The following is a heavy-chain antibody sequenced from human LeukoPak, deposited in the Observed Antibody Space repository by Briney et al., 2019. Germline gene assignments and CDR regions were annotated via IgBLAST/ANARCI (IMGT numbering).Heavy chain of an antibody. CDR2: INHSGST. CDR1: GGSISGYY. CDR3: ARESYYYDSSGSLDY. Sequence: PETLSLTCTVSGGSISGYYWSWIRQPPGKGLEWIGEINHSGSTNYNPSLKSRVTISVDTSKNQFSLKLSSVTAADTAVYYCARESYYYDSSGSLDYWGQGTLVTVSS. D-gene: IGHD3-22*01. J-gene: IGHJ4*02. V-gene: IGHV4-34*01.